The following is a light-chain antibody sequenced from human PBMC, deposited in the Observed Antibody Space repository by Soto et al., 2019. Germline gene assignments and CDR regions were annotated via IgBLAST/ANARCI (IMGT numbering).Light chain of an antibody. J-gene: IGKJ1*01. CDR2: AAS. CDR3: QQSYSTPRT. Sequence: IQMTQSPSTLPASVGERVTITCRASQSISSYLNWYQQKPGKAPKLLIYAASSLQSGVPSRFSGSGSGTDFTLTISSLQPEDFATYYCQQSYSTPRTFGQGTKVDIK. V-gene: IGKV1-39*01. CDR1: QSISSY.